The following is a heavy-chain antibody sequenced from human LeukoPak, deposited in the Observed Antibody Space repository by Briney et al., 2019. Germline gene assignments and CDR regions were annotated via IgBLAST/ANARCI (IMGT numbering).Heavy chain of an antibody. CDR2: ISAYNGNT. CDR1: GYTFTSYG. Sequence: ASVKVSCKASGYTFTSYGISWVRQAPGQGLEWMGWISAYNGNTNYAQKLQGRVTMTTDTSTSTAYMELRSLRSDDTAVYYCARDGDPGYSSSWSELDYWGQGTLVTVSS. V-gene: IGHV1-18*01. D-gene: IGHD6-13*01. CDR3: ARDGDPGYSSSWSELDY. J-gene: IGHJ4*02.